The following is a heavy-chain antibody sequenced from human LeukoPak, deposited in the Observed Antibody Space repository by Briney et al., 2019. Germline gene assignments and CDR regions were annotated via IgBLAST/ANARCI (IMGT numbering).Heavy chain of an antibody. Sequence: GGSLRLSCAASGFTVSSNYMSWVRQAPGKGLEWVSVIYSGGSTYYADSVKGRFTISRDNSKNTLYLQMNSLRAEDTAVYYCARAYGSGSYYNVPYFDYWGQGTLVTVSS. CDR1: GFTVSSNY. CDR2: IYSGGST. D-gene: IGHD3-10*01. V-gene: IGHV3-66*01. J-gene: IGHJ4*02. CDR3: ARAYGSGSYYNVPYFDY.